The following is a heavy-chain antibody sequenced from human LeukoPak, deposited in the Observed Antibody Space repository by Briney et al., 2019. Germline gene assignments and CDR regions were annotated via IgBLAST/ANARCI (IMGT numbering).Heavy chain of an antibody. CDR1: GFTFSSYA. Sequence: GGSLRLSCAASGFTFSSYAMHWVRQAPGKGLEWVAVISYDGSNKYYADSVKGRFTISRDNSKNTLYLQMNSLRAEDTAVYYCAKGDYGDRYYFDYWGQGTLVTVSS. CDR2: ISYDGSNK. J-gene: IGHJ4*02. CDR3: AKGDYGDRYYFDY. D-gene: IGHD4-17*01. V-gene: IGHV3-30-3*01.